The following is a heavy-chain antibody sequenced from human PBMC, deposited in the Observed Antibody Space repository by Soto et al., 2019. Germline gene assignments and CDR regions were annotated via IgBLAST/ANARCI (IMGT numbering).Heavy chain of an antibody. Sequence: PGGSLRLSCVVSGLTLSDVWMNWVRQAPGKGLEWVGRIKSKTAGGTTDYAAPVKGRFTISRDESENTLFLHMNSLKSEDTAVYYCSYGANQYFDYWGQGA. D-gene: IGHD4-17*01. CDR1: GLTLSDVW. V-gene: IGHV3-15*07. J-gene: IGHJ4*02. CDR2: IKSKTAGGTT. CDR3: SYGANQYFDY.